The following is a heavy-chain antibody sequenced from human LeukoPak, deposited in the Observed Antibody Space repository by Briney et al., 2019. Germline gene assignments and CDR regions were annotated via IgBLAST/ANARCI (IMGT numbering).Heavy chain of an antibody. D-gene: IGHD2-2*01. CDR1: GFTFSSYW. Sequence: GGSLRLSCAASGFTFSSYWMSRVRQAPGKGLEWVANIKQDGSEKYYVDSVKGRFTISRDNAKNSLYLQMNSLRAEDTAVYYCARDCSSTSCYAVGDAFDIWGQGTMVTVSS. V-gene: IGHV3-7*03. CDR3: ARDCSSTSCYAVGDAFDI. CDR2: IKQDGSEK. J-gene: IGHJ3*02.